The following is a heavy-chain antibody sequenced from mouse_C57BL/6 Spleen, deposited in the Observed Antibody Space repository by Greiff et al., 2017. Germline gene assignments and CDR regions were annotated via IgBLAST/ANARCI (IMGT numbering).Heavy chain of an antibody. CDR1: GYPLPSLG. J-gene: IGHJ4*01. D-gene: IGHD1-1*01. CDR3: AREGGLLRAMDY. Sequence: VPLQQAGPELVKPGASVKLFCKASGYPLPSLGINWVKQRPGQGLEWIGWIYPRDGSTKDNEKFKGKATLTVDTSSSTAYMELHSLTSEDSAVYFCAREGGLLRAMDYWGQGTSVTVSS. V-gene: IGHV1-85*01. CDR2: IYPRDGST.